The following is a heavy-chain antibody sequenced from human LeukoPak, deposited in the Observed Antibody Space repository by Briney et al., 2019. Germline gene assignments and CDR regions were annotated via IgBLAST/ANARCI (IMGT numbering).Heavy chain of an antibody. J-gene: IGHJ4*02. D-gene: IGHD3-10*01. Sequence: GGSLRLSCAASGFTFSNYAMNWVRQAPGKGVEWVSTISAGANSAYYTDSVKGRFTISRDNSKNSLYLQMNSLRAEDSAVYYCARDFYYGSGRYDYWGQGTLVTVSS. CDR3: ARDFYYGSGRYDY. CDR1: GFTFSNYA. CDR2: ISAGANSA. V-gene: IGHV3-23*01.